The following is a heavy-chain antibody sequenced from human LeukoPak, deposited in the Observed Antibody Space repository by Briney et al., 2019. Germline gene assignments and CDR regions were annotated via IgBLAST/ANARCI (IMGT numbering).Heavy chain of an antibody. D-gene: IGHD3-10*01. CDR1: GLIFDDYT. V-gene: IGHV3-43*01. CDR3: AKAPTIPPYYPSGSYYETKAQFDV. CDR2: ISPKGAVK. J-gene: IGHJ4*02. Sequence: GGSLRLSCAASGLIFDDYTMHGGRQATGEGLQWVSLISPKGAVKKYADSVRGRFTVSREKSNDSLYMHMNSLQTEDPALYYCAKAPTIPPYYPSGSYYETKAQFDVWGQGTLVPVSS.